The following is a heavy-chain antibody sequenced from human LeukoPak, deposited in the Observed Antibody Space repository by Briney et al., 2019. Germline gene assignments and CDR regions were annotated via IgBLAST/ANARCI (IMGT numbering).Heavy chain of an antibody. D-gene: IGHD3-10*01. CDR1: GFTFSRFE. V-gene: IGHV3-48*03. Sequence: GGSLRLSCAASGFTFSRFEMNWVRQAPGKGLEWVSYISSSGSTIYYADSVKGRFTISRDNAKNSLYLQMNSLGAEDTAVYYCARYYGSERTLDSWGQGTLVTVSS. CDR2: ISSSGSTI. J-gene: IGHJ4*02. CDR3: ARYYGSERTLDS.